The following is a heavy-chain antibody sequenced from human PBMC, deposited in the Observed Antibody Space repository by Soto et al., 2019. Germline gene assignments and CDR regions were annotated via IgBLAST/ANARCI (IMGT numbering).Heavy chain of an antibody. Sequence: QVQLQESGPGLVKPSQTLSLTCTVSGGSISSGGYYWSWIRQHPGKGLEWIGYIYYSGSTYYNPSLKSRVTISVDTSKNQFSLKLSSVTAEDTAVYYCARGQYYDSSGYYPYYYYYYGMDVWGQGTTVTVSS. J-gene: IGHJ6*02. D-gene: IGHD3-22*01. CDR1: GGSISSGGYY. V-gene: IGHV4-31*03. CDR2: IYYSGST. CDR3: ARGQYYDSSGYYPYYYYYYGMDV.